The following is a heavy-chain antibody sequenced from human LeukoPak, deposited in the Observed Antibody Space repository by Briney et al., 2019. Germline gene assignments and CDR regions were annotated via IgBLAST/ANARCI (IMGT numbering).Heavy chain of an antibody. D-gene: IGHD3-16*02. CDR2: IIPIFGTA. CDR3: ARDRLYGDDYVWGSYRLTDY. J-gene: IGHJ4*02. V-gene: IGHV1-69*13. CDR1: GGTFSSYA. Sequence: SVKVSCKASGGTFSSYAISWVRQAPGQGPEWMGGIIPIFGTANYAQKFQGRVTITADESTSTAYMELSSLRSEDTAVYYCARDRLYGDDYVWGSYRLTDYWGQGTLVTVSS.